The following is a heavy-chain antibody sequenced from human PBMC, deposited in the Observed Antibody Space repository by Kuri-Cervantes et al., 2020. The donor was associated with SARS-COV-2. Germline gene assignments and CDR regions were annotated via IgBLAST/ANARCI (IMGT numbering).Heavy chain of an antibody. CDR3: ARRREITGGIYYYYYYMDV. CDR1: GGSISSYY. J-gene: IGHJ6*03. Sequence: SETLSLTCTVSGGSISSYYWSWIRQPPGKGLEWIGYIYDSGSTNYNPSLKSRVTISVDTSKNQFSLKLSSVTAADTAVYYCARRREITGGIYYYYYYMDVWGKGTTVTVSS. CDR2: IYDSGST. V-gene: IGHV4-59*12. D-gene: IGHD7-27*01.